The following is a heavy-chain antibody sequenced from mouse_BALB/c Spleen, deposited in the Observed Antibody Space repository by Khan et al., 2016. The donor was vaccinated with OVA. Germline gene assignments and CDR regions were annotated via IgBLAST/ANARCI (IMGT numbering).Heavy chain of an antibody. V-gene: IGHV1-63*02. D-gene: IGHD3-1*01. J-gene: IGHJ2*01. CDR3: ARRGAARGTWDYFDY. CDR2: IYPGGGYT. Sequence: QIQLVQSGAELVRPGTSVKMSCKAAGYTFTNYWIGWVKQRPGHGLEWVGDIYPGGGYTNYNEKFKGKATLTVDTSSSTAYMQLSILTSEDSAFYYGARRGAARGTWDYFDYWGQGTTLTVSS. CDR1: GYTFTNYW.